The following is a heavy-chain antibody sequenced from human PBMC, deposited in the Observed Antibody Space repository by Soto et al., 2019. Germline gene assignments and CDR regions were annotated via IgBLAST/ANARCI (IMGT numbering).Heavy chain of an antibody. CDR1: RFAFSSYA. J-gene: IGHJ4*02. D-gene: IGHD1-7*01. V-gene: IGHV3-23*01. CDR2: NSGSGGST. CDR3: AKEPTGTTRSFAS. Sequence: EVQLLESGGGLVQPGGSLRLSCAASRFAFSSYAMSWVRQATGEGLEWVSANSGSGGSTYYSDSVRGRFTISRDNFKNTLQLQMDSLRAENTAVYDCAKEPTGTTRSFASWGQGTMVTVSS.